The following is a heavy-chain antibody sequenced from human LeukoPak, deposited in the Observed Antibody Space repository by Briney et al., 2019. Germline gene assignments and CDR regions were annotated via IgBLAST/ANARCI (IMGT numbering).Heavy chain of an antibody. D-gene: IGHD3-10*01. J-gene: IGHJ4*02. Sequence: PSETLSLTCTVSGGSISSYFWSWIRQPPGKGLEWIGYIYHSGSTNYNPSLKSRVTISVDTSKNQFSLKLSSVTAADTAVYYCAREMWTASDTGSPFDYWGQGALVTVSS. CDR3: AREMWTASDTGSPFDY. V-gene: IGHV4-59*12. CDR1: GGSISSYF. CDR2: IYHSGST.